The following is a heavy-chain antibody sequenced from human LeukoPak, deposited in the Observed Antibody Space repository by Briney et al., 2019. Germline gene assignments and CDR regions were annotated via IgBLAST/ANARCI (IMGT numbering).Heavy chain of an antibody. D-gene: IGHD3-10*01. CDR1: GGSISTYY. J-gene: IGHJ5*02. CDR3: ARGSVRGEFDP. Sequence: PSETLSLTCTVSGGSISTYYWSWVRQPPGKGLEWIGYIYYTGSTDYNPSLKSRVTMSVDTSKNQFSLKLSSVTAADTAVYSCARGSVRGEFDPWGQGTLVTVSS. CDR2: IYYTGST. V-gene: IGHV4-59*01.